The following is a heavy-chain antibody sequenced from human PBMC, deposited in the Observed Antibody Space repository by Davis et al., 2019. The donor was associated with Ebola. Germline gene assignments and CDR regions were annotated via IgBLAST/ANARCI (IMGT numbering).Heavy chain of an antibody. J-gene: IGHJ4*02. V-gene: IGHV3-23*01. CDR2: SSDNGGRT. Sequence: PGGSLRLSCAASGFSFSSFAMSWVRQAPGKGLEWVSASSDNGGRTYYADSVRGRFTISRDNSKNTRYLQMNSRRVEDTAVYYGAKDKGKGELPDHWGQETLVTVSS. CDR3: AKDKGKGELPDH. D-gene: IGHD1-26*01. CDR1: GFSFSSFA.